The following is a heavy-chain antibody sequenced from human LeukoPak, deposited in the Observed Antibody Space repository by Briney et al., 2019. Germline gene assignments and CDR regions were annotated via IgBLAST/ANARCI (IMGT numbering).Heavy chain of an antibody. CDR2: INSSGGST. CDR3: ARGLGHMVAKTHDFYYYGMDV. V-gene: IGHV1-46*01. J-gene: IGHJ6*02. CDR1: GYTFTSYG. D-gene: IGHD2-21*01. Sequence: GASVKVSCKASGYTFTSYGISWVRQAPGQGLEWMGIINSSGGSTTYAQKFQGRVTMTRDTSTSRVYMELSSLRSEDTAVYYCARGLGHMVAKTHDFYYYGMDVWGQGTTVTVSS.